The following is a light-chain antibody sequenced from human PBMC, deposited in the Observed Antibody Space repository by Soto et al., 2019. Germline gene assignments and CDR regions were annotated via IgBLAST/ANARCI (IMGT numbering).Light chain of an antibody. CDR2: DAS. CDR3: QQYGSSPTT. CDR1: QSVTSNY. V-gene: IGKV3-20*01. Sequence: EIVLTQSPGTLSLSPGERATLSCRASQSVTSNYLAWYQQKPGQAPRLLIYDASSRATGIPDRLSGSGSGTDFTLTISRLEPEDFAVYYCQQYGSSPTTFGQGTKVEIK. J-gene: IGKJ1*01.